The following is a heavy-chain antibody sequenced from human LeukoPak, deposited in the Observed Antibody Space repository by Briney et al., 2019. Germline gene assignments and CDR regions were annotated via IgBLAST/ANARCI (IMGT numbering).Heavy chain of an antibody. CDR3: ARHPMSPYGLVMDV. J-gene: IGHJ6*03. Sequence: SETLSLTCTVSGGSISSSSYYWGWIRQPPGKGLEWIESIYYSGSTYYNPSLKSRVTISVDTSKNQFSLKLSSVTAADTAVYYCARHPMSPYGLVMDVWGKGTTVTVSS. D-gene: IGHD3-10*01. V-gene: IGHV4-39*01. CDR1: GGSISSSSYY. CDR2: IYYSGST.